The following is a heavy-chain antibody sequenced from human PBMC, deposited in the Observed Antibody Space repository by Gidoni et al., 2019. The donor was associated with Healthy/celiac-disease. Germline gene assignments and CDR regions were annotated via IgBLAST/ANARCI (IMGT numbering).Heavy chain of an antibody. V-gene: IGHV3-30-3*01. D-gene: IGHD3-10*01. CDR2: ISYDGSNK. CDR3: AREPKGRRSALDI. Sequence: TFSSYAMHWVRQAPGKGLEWVAVISYDGSNKYYADSVKGRFTIARDNTKNTLYLQMNSLRAEDTAMYYCAREPKGRRSALDIWGQGTMVTVSS. CDR1: TFSSYA. J-gene: IGHJ3*02.